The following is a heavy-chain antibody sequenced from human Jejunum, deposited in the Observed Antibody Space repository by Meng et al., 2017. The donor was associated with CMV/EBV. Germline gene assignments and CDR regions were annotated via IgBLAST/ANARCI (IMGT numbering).Heavy chain of an antibody. J-gene: IGHJ5*02. CDR2: IDPNGGGT. D-gene: IGHD3-10*01. CDR3: ARDLSSDTSAYYASYH. V-gene: IGHV1-46*01. Sequence: TTYYMHWLLQAPEQGLEWMGRIDPNGGGTAGAQKFQGRVTMTSDTSTSTFYMELNSLRSEDTAVYYCARDLSSDTSAYYASYHWGQGTLVTVSS. CDR1: TTYY.